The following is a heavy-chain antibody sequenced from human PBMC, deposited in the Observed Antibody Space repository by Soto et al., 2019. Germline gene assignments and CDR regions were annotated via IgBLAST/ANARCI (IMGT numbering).Heavy chain of an antibody. CDR3: ARPPSP. CDR1: GGSINRVGYY. V-gene: IGHV4-31*03. CDR2: VDNSGTT. J-gene: IGHJ5*02. Sequence: QVQLQESGPGLVKPSETLSIPCTFSGGSINRVGYYWRGIRQNPGMGLEWNGYVDNSGTTYYNPSLKSSVTLSLDRSKNQFSLQVTSVTAADTAVYSCARPPSPWDQGTLASFSS.